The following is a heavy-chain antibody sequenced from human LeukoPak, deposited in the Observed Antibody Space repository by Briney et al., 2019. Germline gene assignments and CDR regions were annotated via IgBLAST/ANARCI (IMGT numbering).Heavy chain of an antibody. CDR2: LSGSGGST. CDR1: GFTFSSYA. D-gene: IGHD3-10*01. Sequence: GGSLRLSCAAPGFTFSSYAMSWVRQAPGKGLEWVSALSGSGGSTYYADSVKGRFTISRDNSKNTLYLKMNSLRAEDTAVYYCAKSDEFFAQIDYWGQGTLVTVSS. J-gene: IGHJ4*02. CDR3: AKSDEFFAQIDY. V-gene: IGHV3-23*01.